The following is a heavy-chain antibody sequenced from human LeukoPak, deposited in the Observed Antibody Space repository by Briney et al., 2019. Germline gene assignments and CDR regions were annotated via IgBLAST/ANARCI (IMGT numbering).Heavy chain of an antibody. Sequence: GGSLRLSCTVSGFTVSSNPMSWVRQAPGKGLEWVSFIYSDNTHYSDSVKGRFTISRDNSKNTLYLQMNSLRAEDTAVYYCARVLEGGVDYWGQGTLVTVSS. CDR2: IYSDNT. CDR3: ARVLEGGVDY. CDR1: GFTVSSNP. J-gene: IGHJ4*02. D-gene: IGHD1-1*01. V-gene: IGHV3-66*03.